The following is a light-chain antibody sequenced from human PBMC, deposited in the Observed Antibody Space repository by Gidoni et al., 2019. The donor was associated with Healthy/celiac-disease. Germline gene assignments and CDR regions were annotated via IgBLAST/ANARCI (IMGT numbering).Light chain of an antibody. CDR3: QQRSNLLT. V-gene: IGKV3-11*01. Sequence: EIVLTQSPATLSLSPGESATLSCRASQSVSRYLAWYQQKPGQAPMLLIYDASNRATGIPALFGSSWSGAVFTLTISSLAPEDFAVYCCQQRSNLLTFGGGTKVEIK. CDR1: QSVSRY. CDR2: DAS. J-gene: IGKJ4*01.